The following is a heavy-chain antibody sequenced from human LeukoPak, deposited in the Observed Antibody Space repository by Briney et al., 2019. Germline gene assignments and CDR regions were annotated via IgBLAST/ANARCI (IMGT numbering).Heavy chain of an antibody. CDR3: ARDRYCSGGSCYSNWFDP. V-gene: IGHV4-34*01. CDR1: GGSFSGYY. CDR2: INHSGTT. Sequence: SETLSLTCTVYGGSFSGYYWSWIRQSPGKGLEWIGGINHSGTTNYNPSLKSRVTISVDTSKNQFSLKLSSVTAADTAVYYCARDRYCSGGSCYSNWFDPWGQGTLVTVSS. J-gene: IGHJ5*02. D-gene: IGHD2-15*01.